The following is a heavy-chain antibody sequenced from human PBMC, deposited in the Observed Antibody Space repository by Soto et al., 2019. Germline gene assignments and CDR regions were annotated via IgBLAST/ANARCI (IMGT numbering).Heavy chain of an antibody. CDR3: AREGSSGLFDF. CDR2: ISTNSRYT. D-gene: IGHD6-25*01. V-gene: IGHV3-11*05. J-gene: IGHJ4*02. Sequence: PGGSLRLSCAASGFTLSDYYMTWIRQAPGKGLEWISYISTNSRYTKYADSMEGRFTISRDNAKNSVYLQLTNLGADDTAVYYCAREGSSGLFDFWGQGALVTVSS. CDR1: GFTLSDYY.